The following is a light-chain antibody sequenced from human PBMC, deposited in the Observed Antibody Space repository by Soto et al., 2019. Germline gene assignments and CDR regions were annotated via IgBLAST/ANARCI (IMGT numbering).Light chain of an antibody. J-gene: IGKJ3*01. CDR2: AAS. Sequence: DIQMTQSPSSLSASVGDRVTITCRASQGISNYLAWYQQKPGKVPKLRIYAASTLQSGVPSRFSGSRSGTDFTLTISSLQPKDVATYYCQKDNSSPFTFGPGTKVDIK. V-gene: IGKV1-27*01. CDR1: QGISNY. CDR3: QKDNSSPFT.